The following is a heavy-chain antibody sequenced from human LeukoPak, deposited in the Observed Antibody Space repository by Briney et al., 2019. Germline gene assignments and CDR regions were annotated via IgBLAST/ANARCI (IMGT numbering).Heavy chain of an antibody. J-gene: IGHJ4*02. V-gene: IGHV3-30-3*01. CDR1: GFTFSSYA. D-gene: IGHD3-16*02. CDR3: TTDDDYVWGSYRYRDY. CDR2: ISYDGSSK. Sequence: GGSLRLSCAASGFTFSSYAMHWVRQAPGKGLEWVAVISYDGSSKYYADSVKGRFTISRDNSKNTLYLQMNSLKTEDTAVYYCTTDDDYVWGSYRYRDYWGQGTLVTVSS.